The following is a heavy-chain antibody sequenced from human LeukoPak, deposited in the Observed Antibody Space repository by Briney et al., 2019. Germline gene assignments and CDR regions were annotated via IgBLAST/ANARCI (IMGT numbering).Heavy chain of an antibody. Sequence: PGGSLRLSCAASGFTVSSNYMSWVRQAPGKGLEWVSTIYSGGSTFYADSVKGRFTISRDNSRNTLYLQMNSLRAEDTAVYYCARDVDVWGKGTTVTISS. CDR1: GFTVSSNY. J-gene: IGHJ6*04. V-gene: IGHV3-53*01. CDR2: IYSGGST. CDR3: ARDVDV.